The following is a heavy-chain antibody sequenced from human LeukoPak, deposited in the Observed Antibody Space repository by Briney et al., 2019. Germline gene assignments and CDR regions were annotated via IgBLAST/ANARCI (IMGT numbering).Heavy chain of an antibody. J-gene: IGHJ5*02. CDR1: GDSIKSSY. Sequence: NPSETLSLTCTVSGDSIKSSYWSWIRQPPGKGLEWIGFLYYSGSTNYNPSLKGRVTMAVDTSTNQFSLKLSSVTAADTAVYYCARWTESYGFDYWFDPWGQGTLVSVSS. CDR3: ARWTESYGFDYWFDP. CDR2: LYYSGST. V-gene: IGHV4-59*01. D-gene: IGHD5-18*01.